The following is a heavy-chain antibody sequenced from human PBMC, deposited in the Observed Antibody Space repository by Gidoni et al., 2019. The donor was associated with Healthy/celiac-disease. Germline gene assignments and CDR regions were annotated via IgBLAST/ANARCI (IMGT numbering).Heavy chain of an antibody. J-gene: IGHJ5*02. CDR3: GRADRSVVATMAANWFDP. CDR1: GGSLSGYY. CDR2: INHSGCT. Sequence: HVQLQQWGAGLLKPSETLSLTCAVYGGSLSGYYWSWIRQSPGKGLEWIGEINHSGCTNYNPSRKSRVTISVDTSKNQLSLKLSSVTAADTAVYYCGRADRSVVATMAANWFDPWGQGTLVTVSS. D-gene: IGHD5-12*01. V-gene: IGHV4-34*01.